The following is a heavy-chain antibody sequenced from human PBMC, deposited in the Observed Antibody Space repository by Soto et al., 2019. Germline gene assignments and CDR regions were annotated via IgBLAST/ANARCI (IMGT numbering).Heavy chain of an antibody. CDR1: GFRFSDAW. CDR3: CADGPNYGSFDY. J-gene: IGHJ4*02. D-gene: IGHD3-16*01. V-gene: IGHV3-15*01. Sequence: PGGSLRLSCAASGFRFSDAWMTWVRQVPGRGLEWVGRIKSKLRDGETDYAAAVKGRFTISRDDSKSTLYLHMHSLTAEDTAVYYCCADGPNYGSFDYCDQGALVTVFS. CDR2: IKSKLRDGET.